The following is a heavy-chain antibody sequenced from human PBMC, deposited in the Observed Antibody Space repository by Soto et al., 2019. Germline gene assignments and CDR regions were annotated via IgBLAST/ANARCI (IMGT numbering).Heavy chain of an antibody. CDR2: INPSGGTT. CDR1: GYTFTRYN. V-gene: IGHV1-46*01. Sequence: ASVKVSCKASGYTFTRYNVHWVRQAPGQGLEWMAIINPSGGTTYYVQKFEGRVTLTTDTSTSTVYMELSSLRSDDTAVYYCARVRGGGSEYFFDYWGQGTLVTVSS. D-gene: IGHD2-15*01. J-gene: IGHJ4*02. CDR3: ARVRGGGSEYFFDY.